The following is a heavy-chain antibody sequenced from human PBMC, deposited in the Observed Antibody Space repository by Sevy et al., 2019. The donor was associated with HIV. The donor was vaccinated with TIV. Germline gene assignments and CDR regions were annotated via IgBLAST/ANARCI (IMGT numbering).Heavy chain of an antibody. Sequence: GGSLRLSCTTSGFAFSNYGLSWVRQAPGKGLEWVGFIRNKDYNGTTEYAASVRGRFFISRDDSNSVAYLQMNNLKTADTGLYYCTRSVTTIYWGRGTRVTVSS. D-gene: IGHD4-4*01. V-gene: IGHV3-49*04. CDR3: TRSVTTIY. CDR2: IRNKDYNGTT. J-gene: IGHJ4*02. CDR1: GFAFSNYG.